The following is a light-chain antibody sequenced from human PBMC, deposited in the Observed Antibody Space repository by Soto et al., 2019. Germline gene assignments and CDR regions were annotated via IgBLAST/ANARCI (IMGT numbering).Light chain of an antibody. CDR3: QQYGNSPPIT. Sequence: EIVLTQSPDTLSLSPGERVTLSCRASKSFSRSYLAWYQQKPGQAPRLLIYGASTRATGIPDRFSGSGSGTDFTLTISRLEPEDFAVYYCQQYGNSPPITFGGGTKVDIK. CDR2: GAS. V-gene: IGKV3-20*01. CDR1: KSFSRSY. J-gene: IGKJ4*01.